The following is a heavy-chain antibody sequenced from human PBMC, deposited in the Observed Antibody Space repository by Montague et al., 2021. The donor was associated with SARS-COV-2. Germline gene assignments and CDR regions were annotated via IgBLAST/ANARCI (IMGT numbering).Heavy chain of an antibody. CDR3: ARGKSYYDILTGYYSVRWFDP. D-gene: IGHD3-9*01. J-gene: IGHJ5*02. CDR1: GGSISSGGYS. V-gene: IGHV4-30-2*01. Sequence: TLSLTCAVSGGSISSGGYSWSWIRQPPGKGLEWNGYMYQSGSTYYKLSLKSRVTISVDRSKNQVYLKLTSVTAADTAVYYCARGKSYYDILTGYYSVRWFDPWGQGTLVTVSS. CDR2: MYQSGST.